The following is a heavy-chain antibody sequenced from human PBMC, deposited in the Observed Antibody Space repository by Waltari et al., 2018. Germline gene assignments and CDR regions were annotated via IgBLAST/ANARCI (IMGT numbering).Heavy chain of an antibody. V-gene: IGHV3-53*01. CDR3: ATADSQDYGDYLDY. CDR1: GFTVSSNY. D-gene: IGHD4-17*01. Sequence: EVHLVESGGGLIQPGGSLRLSCAASGFTVSSNYMSWVRQAPGKGLEWVSVIYTGGSTYYADSVKGRFTSSRDNSKNTLYLQMSGLRAEDTAVYYCATADSQDYGDYLDYWGQGTLVTVSS. CDR2: IYTGGST. J-gene: IGHJ4*02.